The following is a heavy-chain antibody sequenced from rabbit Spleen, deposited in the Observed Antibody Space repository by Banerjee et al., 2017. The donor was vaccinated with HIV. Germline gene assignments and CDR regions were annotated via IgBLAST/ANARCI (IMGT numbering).Heavy chain of an antibody. CDR1: GFSFTTYW. D-gene: IGHD4-1*01. CDR2: IDPVFGIT. Sequence: QLEESGGGLVKPGASLTLTCTASGFSFTTYWICWVRQAPGKGLEWIGYIDPVFGITYYANWVNGRFTISSHNAQNTLFLQLNSLTAADTATYFCVREVAAKFSLWGPGTLVTVS. CDR3: VREVAAKFSL. J-gene: IGHJ4*01. V-gene: IGHV1S7*01.